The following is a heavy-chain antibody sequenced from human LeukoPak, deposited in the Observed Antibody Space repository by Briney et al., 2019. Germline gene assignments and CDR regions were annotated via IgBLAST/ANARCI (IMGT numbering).Heavy chain of an antibody. J-gene: IGHJ5*02. CDR3: ARHSPFFCSSTSCYDNWFDP. D-gene: IGHD2-2*01. Sequence: SETLSLTCTVSGGSISSSSYYWGWIRQPPGKGLEWIGSIYYSGSTYYDPSLKSRVTISVDTSKNQFSLKLSSVTAADTAVGYCARHSPFFCSSTSCYDNWFDPWGQGTLVTVSS. CDR2: IYYSGST. V-gene: IGHV4-39*01. CDR1: GGSISSSSYY.